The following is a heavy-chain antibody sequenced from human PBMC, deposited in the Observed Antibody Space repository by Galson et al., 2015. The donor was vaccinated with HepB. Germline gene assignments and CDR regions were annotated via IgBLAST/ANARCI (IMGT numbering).Heavy chain of an antibody. J-gene: IGHJ3*02. Sequence: SVKVSCKASGYTFTGYYMHWVRQAPGQGLEWMGWINPNSGGTNYAQKFQGWVTMTRDTSISTAYMELSRLRSDDTAVYYRASANCSSTSCHDAFDIWGQGTMVTVSS. V-gene: IGHV1-2*04. CDR2: INPNSGGT. CDR1: GYTFTGYY. D-gene: IGHD2-2*01. CDR3: ASANCSSTSCHDAFDI.